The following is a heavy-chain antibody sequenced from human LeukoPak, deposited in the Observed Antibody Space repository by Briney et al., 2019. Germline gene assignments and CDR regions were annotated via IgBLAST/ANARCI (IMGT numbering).Heavy chain of an antibody. CDR3: ARYGSGSYYHY. V-gene: IGHV3-64*01. D-gene: IGHD3-10*01. CDR1: GFTFSDYA. J-gene: IGHJ4*02. CDR2: ISTDGGGT. Sequence: PGGSLRLSCAASGFTFSDYAMHWVRQAPGKGPEYVSAISTDGGGTYYVNSVKGRFTISRDNSKNTLYLQMGSLRAEDMAVYYCARYGSGSYYHYWGQGTLVTVSS.